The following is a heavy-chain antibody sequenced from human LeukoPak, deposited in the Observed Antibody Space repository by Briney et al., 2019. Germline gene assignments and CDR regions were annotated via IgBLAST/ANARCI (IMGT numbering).Heavy chain of an antibody. CDR3: ARDRVTGYAFDI. J-gene: IGHJ3*02. D-gene: IGHD2-21*02. Sequence: SETLSLTCTVSGGSISSYYWSWIRQPPGKGLEWIGYIYTSGSTNYNPSLKSRDTISVDTSKNQFSLKLSSVTAADTAVYYCARDRVTGYAFDIWGQGTMVTVSS. CDR2: IYTSGST. V-gene: IGHV4-4*09. CDR1: GGSISSYY.